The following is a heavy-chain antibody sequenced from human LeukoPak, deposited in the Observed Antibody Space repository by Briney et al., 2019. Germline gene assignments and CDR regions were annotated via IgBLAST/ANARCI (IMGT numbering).Heavy chain of an antibody. V-gene: IGHV4-61*02. CDR1: GGSISSGSYS. J-gene: IGHJ4*02. D-gene: IGHD2-2*01. Sequence: SQTLSLTCTVSGGSISSGSYSWSWIRQPAGKGLEWIGRLYTSGNTNYNPSLKSRVTISVDTSKNQFSLKLSSVTAADTAVYYCARDSGLVVPAALRENNDYWGQGTLVTVSS. CDR3: ARDSGLVVPAALRENNDY. CDR2: LYTSGNT.